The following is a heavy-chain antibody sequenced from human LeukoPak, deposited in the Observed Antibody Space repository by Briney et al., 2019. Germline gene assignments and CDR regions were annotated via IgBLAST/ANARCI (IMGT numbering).Heavy chain of an antibody. J-gene: IGHJ3*02. CDR2: INPSSGGT. CDR3: ARSLKFVGAFDI. D-gene: IGHD3-10*01. V-gene: IGHV1-2*02. Sequence: GASVKVSCKASTYTFTDYYFHWVRQAPGQGLEWMGWINPSSGGTNYAQKFQGRVTMTRDTSITTAYMELSTLRSDDTAVYYCARSLKFVGAFDIWGRGTMVTVSS. CDR1: TYTFTDYY.